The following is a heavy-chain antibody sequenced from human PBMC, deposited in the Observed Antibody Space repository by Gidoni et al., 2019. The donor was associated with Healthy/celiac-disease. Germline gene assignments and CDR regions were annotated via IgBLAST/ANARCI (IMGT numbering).Heavy chain of an antibody. Sequence: QVQLVQSGAEVKKPGSSVKVSCKAPGGTFSSYTISWVRQAPGQGLEWMGRIIPILGIANYAQKFQGRVTITEDKSTSTAYMELSSLRSEDTAVYYCASNSVDTAILNYYYYGMDVWGQGTTVTVSS. CDR2: IIPILGIA. V-gene: IGHV1-69*02. CDR3: ASNSVDTAILNYYYYGMDV. J-gene: IGHJ6*02. D-gene: IGHD5-18*01. CDR1: GGTFSSYT.